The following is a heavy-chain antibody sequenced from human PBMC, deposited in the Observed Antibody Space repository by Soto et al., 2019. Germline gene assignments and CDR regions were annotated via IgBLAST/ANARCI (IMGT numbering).Heavy chain of an antibody. D-gene: IGHD2-15*01. Sequence: QVQLLESGGGVVQPGRSLRLSCAASGFTFSSYGMHWVRQAPGKGLEWVAVIWYDGSNKYYADSVKGRFTISRDNSKNTLYLQMNSLRAEDTAVYYCARDRTGYCSGGSCPNWFDPWGQGTLVTVSS. CDR1: GFTFSSYG. CDR3: ARDRTGYCSGGSCPNWFDP. V-gene: IGHV3-33*01. CDR2: IWYDGSNK. J-gene: IGHJ5*02.